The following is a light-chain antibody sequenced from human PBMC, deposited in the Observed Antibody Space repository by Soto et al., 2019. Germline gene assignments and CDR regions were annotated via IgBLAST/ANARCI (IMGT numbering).Light chain of an antibody. Sequence: QLVLTQSPSASGTPGQRVTISCSGSSSSFKTNSVQWFQQLPGTAPKLLIHNNNQRPSGVPDRFSGSKSGTSASLAISGLQSEDEGDYYCATWDASLGWVFGGGTKVTAL. CDR1: SSSFKTNS. CDR3: ATWDASLGWV. CDR2: NNN. J-gene: IGLJ3*02. V-gene: IGLV1-44*01.